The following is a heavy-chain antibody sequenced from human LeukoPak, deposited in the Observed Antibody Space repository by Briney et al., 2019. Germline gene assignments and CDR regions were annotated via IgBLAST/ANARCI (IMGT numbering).Heavy chain of an antibody. Sequence: PGGSLRLSCAASGFTFSRYGMHWVRQAPGKGLEWVAFIRFDGSDKCHADSVKGRFTISRDNSKNTVYLQMNSLRVEDTAVYYCAKIGAVAGHFDYWGQGTLVTVSS. J-gene: IGHJ4*02. D-gene: IGHD6-19*01. V-gene: IGHV3-30*02. CDR1: GFTFSRYG. CDR3: AKIGAVAGHFDY. CDR2: IRFDGSDK.